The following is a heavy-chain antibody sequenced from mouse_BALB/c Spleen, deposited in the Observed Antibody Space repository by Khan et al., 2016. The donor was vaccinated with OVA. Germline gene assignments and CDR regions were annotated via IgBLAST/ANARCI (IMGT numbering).Heavy chain of an antibody. Sequence: LVESGPGLVKPSQSLSLPCTVTGYSITSGYGWNWIRQFPGNKLEWMGYISYSGSTNYNPSLKSRISITRDTSKNQFFLQLNSVTTEDTATYYCARTARIKYWGQGTTLTVSS. J-gene: IGHJ2*01. CDR2: ISYSGST. CDR1: GYSITSGYG. CDR3: ARTARIKY. V-gene: IGHV3-2*02. D-gene: IGHD1-2*01.